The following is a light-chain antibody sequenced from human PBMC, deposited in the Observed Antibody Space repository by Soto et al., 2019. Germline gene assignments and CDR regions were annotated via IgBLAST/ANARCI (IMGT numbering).Light chain of an antibody. CDR3: QQSYSTLT. CDR2: AAS. CDR1: QSIGTN. J-gene: IGKJ3*01. V-gene: IGKV1-39*01. Sequence: IQMTQSPSSLSASVGGRVTISCRASQSIGTNLNWYQQKPAEAPKLLIYAASSLQSGVPSRFSGSGSGTEFTLTISSLQPEDFATYYCQQSYSTLTFGPGTKVD.